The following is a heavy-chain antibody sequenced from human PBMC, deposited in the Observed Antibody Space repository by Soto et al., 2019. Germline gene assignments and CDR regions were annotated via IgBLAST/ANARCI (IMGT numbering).Heavy chain of an antibody. V-gene: IGHV2-5*02. Sequence: QITLNESGPTVVRPTETLTLTCRFSGFSLTTSGVGVGWIRQSPGKAPEWLALIYWDDDKRYSASLKSRLTITKDTSQNPVVLTVSDLDPTDTATYYCAHRVLRTVFGLVTTTAIFFDFWGPGTPVAVSS. J-gene: IGHJ4*02. CDR3: AHRVLRTVFGLVTTTAIFFDF. D-gene: IGHD3-3*01. CDR2: IYWDDDK. CDR1: GFSLTTSGVG.